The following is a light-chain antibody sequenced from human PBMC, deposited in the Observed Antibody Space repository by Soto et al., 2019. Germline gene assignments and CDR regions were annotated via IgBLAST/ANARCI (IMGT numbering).Light chain of an antibody. J-gene: IGKJ1*01. V-gene: IGKV3-15*01. CDR2: GAS. CDR1: QSVDIN. CDR3: QQYKNWPRT. Sequence: EIVLTQYPATLSASPGERVTLSCRASQSVDINLAWYQQKPGQAPRLLIYGASTRATDMPGTFSGRGSGTEFTLTISSLQPEDFAVYYCQQYKNWPRTFGQGTKVDIK.